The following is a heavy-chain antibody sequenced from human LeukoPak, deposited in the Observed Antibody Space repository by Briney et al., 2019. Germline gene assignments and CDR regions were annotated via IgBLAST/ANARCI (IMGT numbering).Heavy chain of an antibody. D-gene: IGHD7-27*01. V-gene: IGHV1-2*06. CDR2: INPNSGGT. CDR1: GYTFTGYF. J-gene: IGHJ6*03. CDR3: ARPPRTGAYYYMDV. Sequence: ASVKVSCKTSGYTFTGYFMHWLRQAPGQGLEWKGRINPNSGGTNYAQKFQGRVTMTRDTSISTAYMELSRLRSDDTAVYYCARPPRTGAYYYMDVWGKGTTVTVSS.